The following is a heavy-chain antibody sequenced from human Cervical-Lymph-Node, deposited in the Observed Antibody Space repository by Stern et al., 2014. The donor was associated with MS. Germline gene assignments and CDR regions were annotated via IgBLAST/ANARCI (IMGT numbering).Heavy chain of an antibody. CDR1: GGSISSGGYS. CDR2: IYHGGST. Sequence: QLQLQESGSGLVKPSQTLSLTCAVSGGSISSGGYSWSWIRQPPGKGLEWIGYIYHGGSTYYIPSLKSRVTISVDRSKNQFSLKLSSVTAADTAVYYCARSSTVTPNAFDIWGQGTMVTVSS. V-gene: IGHV4-30-2*01. J-gene: IGHJ3*02. D-gene: IGHD4-17*01. CDR3: ARSSTVTPNAFDI.